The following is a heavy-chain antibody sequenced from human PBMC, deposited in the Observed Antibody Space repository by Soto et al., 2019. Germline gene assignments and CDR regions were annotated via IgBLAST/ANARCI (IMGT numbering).Heavy chain of an antibody. CDR1: GYTFTSYG. CDR3: ARDGWRYYGAGNPSDY. V-gene: IGHV1-18*01. CDR2: ISAYNGNT. J-gene: IGHJ4*02. D-gene: IGHD3-10*01. Sequence: QVQLVQSGAEVKKPGASVKVSCKASGYTFTSYGISWVRQAPGQGLEWMGWISAYNGNTNYAQKLQGRVTMTTDTYTRTAYMERRSLTSDDTAVYYCARDGWRYYGAGNPSDYWGRGTLVTVSS.